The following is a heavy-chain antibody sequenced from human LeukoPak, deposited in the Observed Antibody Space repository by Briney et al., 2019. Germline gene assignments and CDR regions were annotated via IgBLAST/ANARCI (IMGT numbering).Heavy chain of an antibody. CDR1: GGSISSNY. CDR3: ARDGAYYYGSGSYYQPSSISGRVPYYYYYMDV. CDR2: IYYSGST. Sequence: PSQTLSLTCTVSGGSISSNYWNWIRQPPGKGLEWIGYIYYSGSTNYNPSLKSPVTISVDTSKNQFSLNLSSVTAADTAVYYCARDGAYYYGSGSYYQPSSISGRVPYYYYYMDVWGKGTTVTVSS. J-gene: IGHJ6*03. V-gene: IGHV4-59*01. D-gene: IGHD3-10*01.